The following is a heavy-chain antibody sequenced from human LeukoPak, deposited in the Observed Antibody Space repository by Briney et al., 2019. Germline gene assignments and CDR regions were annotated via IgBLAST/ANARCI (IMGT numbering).Heavy chain of an antibody. CDR3: ARAYYYGSGSYNWFDP. V-gene: IGHV4-39*07. Sequence: PSETLSLTCTVSGGSISSSSYYWGWIRQPPGKGLEWIGSIYYSGSTYYNPSLKSRVTISVDTSKNQFSLKLSSVTAADTAVYYCARAYYYGSGSYNWFDPWGQGTLVTVSS. D-gene: IGHD3-10*01. J-gene: IGHJ5*02. CDR2: IYYSGST. CDR1: GGSISSSSYY.